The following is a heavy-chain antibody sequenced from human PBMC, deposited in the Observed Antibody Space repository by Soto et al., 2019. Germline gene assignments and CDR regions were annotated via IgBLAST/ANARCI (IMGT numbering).Heavy chain of an antibody. CDR3: AKDGRYFDWLLYTTPIDY. D-gene: IGHD3-9*01. J-gene: IGHJ4*02. Sequence: GGSLRLSCAASGFTFSSYAMSWVRQAPGKGLEWVSAISGSGGSTYYADSVKGRFTISRDNSKNTLYLQMNSLRAEDTAVYYCAKDGRYFDWLLYTTPIDYWGQGTLVTVSS. V-gene: IGHV3-23*01. CDR1: GFTFSSYA. CDR2: ISGSGGST.